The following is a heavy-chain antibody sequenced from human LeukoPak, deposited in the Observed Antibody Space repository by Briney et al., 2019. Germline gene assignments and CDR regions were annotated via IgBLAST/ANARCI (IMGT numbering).Heavy chain of an antibody. J-gene: IGHJ3*02. CDR1: TDSFSSDY. Sequence: SETLSLTCAVATDSFSSDYWTWIRQPPGKGLEWIGYISYIGSTNYNPSLKSRVTISIDTSKNQFSLKLSSVNAADTAVYYCARDLVTVTKGFDIWGQGTMVSVSS. D-gene: IGHD4-17*01. CDR3: ARDLVTVTKGFDI. CDR2: ISYIGST. V-gene: IGHV4-59*01.